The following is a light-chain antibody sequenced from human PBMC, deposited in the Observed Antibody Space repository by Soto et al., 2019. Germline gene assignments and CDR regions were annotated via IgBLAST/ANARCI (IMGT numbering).Light chain of an antibody. J-gene: IGLJ1*01. Sequence: QSVLTQPRSVSGPPGQSVTISCTLTSSDVGLYNYVSWYQQHPGKAPKLIIYDVSKRPSGVPDRFSGSKSGNTPSLTISGLQAEDESEYFCCSYGSSYTPYVFGTGTKLTVL. CDR3: CSYGSSYTPYV. CDR2: DVS. V-gene: IGLV2-11*01. CDR1: SSDVGLYNY.